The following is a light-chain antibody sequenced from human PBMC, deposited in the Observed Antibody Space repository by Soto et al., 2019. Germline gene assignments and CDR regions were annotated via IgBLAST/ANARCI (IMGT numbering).Light chain of an antibody. CDR2: GAS. J-gene: IGKJ3*01. CDR3: QQYGSSPFA. Sequence: EIVLTQSPGTLSLSPGERATLSCRASQSISSTYLAWYQQKPGQAPRLLIYGASSRATGIPDRFSGSGSGTDFTLTISRLEPEDFAEYYCQQYGSSPFAFGPGTKVDIK. V-gene: IGKV3-20*01. CDR1: QSISSTY.